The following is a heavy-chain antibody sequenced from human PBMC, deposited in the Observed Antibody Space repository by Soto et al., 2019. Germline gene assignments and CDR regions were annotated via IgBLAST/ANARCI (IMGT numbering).Heavy chain of an antibody. CDR3: AAELGFGKLSVV. J-gene: IGHJ6*02. V-gene: IGHV1-69*01. D-gene: IGHD3-10*01. CDR2: IIRLFGAT. CDR1: GDTFKNCV. Sequence: QVQVVQSGGEVRRPGSSVKVSCKASGDTFKNCVISWVRQAPGQGLEWMWGIIRLFGATVFAQRFKGRLTITTDESTTTAYMELSRLRSKDTATYYCAAELGFGKLSVVWGQGNTVIVSS.